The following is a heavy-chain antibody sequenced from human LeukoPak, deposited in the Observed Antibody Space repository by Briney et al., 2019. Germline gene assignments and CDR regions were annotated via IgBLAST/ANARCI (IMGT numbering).Heavy chain of an antibody. V-gene: IGHV1-2*02. CDR3: ARVLYYGDFAFDI. J-gene: IGHJ3*02. CDR1: GYTFTGYY. D-gene: IGHD4-17*01. Sequence: ASVKVSCKASGYTFTGYYMHWVRQAPGQGLEWMGWINPNSGGTNYAQKFQGRVTMTRDTSISTAYMELRSLRSDDTAVYYCARVLYYGDFAFDIWGQGTMVTVSS. CDR2: INPNSGGT.